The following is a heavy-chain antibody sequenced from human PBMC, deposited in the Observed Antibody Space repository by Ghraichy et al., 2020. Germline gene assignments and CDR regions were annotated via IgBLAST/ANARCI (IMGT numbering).Heavy chain of an antibody. CDR3: ARGASGWIGIDV. V-gene: IGHV3-74*01. D-gene: IGHD6-19*01. CDR1: EFTFSNYW. J-gene: IGHJ6*02. CDR2: SDEDGSHA. Sequence: GESLNISCAASEFTFSNYWMHWVRQAPGKGLLWVSRSDEDGSHADHADSVKGRFTISRDNAKNILYLQMNSLRVEDTAVYYCARGASGWIGIDVWGQGTTVTVSS.